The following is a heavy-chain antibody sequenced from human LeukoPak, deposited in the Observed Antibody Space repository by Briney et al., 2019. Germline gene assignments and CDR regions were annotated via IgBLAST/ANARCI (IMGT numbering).Heavy chain of an antibody. CDR2: IHPVDSDT. J-gene: IGHJ4*02. V-gene: IGHV5-51*01. Sequence: GESLKISFQGSGYRFTNYWIRWVRPMPGKGLEWMGIIHPVDSDTRYSPSVQGQVTISADKSISNAYLQWTSLKASDTAMYYCARPLDSSGWCPGYWGQGTLVTVSS. CDR3: ARPLDSSGWCPGY. D-gene: IGHD6-19*01. CDR1: GYRFTNYW.